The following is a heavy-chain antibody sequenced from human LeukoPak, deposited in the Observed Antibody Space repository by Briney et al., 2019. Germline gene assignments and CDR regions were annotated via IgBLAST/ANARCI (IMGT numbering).Heavy chain of an antibody. J-gene: IGHJ6*02. V-gene: IGHV3-23*01. Sequence: GALRLSCVASGFTFSNYAMTWVRQAPGKGLEWVSALRNSGSTPYYADSVKGRFTISRDNSKNTLFLQMNSLRAEDTAVYYCAKNLYCGGGSCYPSALGMDVWGQGTTVTVSS. CDR1: GFTFSNYA. CDR2: LRNSGSTP. CDR3: AKNLYCGGGSCYPSALGMDV. D-gene: IGHD2-15*01.